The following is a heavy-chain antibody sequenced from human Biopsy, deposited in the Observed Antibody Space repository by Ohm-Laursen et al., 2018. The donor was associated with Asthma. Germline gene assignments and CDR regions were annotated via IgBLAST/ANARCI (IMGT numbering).Heavy chain of an antibody. CDR2: ISVYNGNT. V-gene: IGHV1-18*01. J-gene: IGHJ6*02. Sequence: ASVKVSCKPSGYTFNSAGITWGREAPGQRLEWMGWISVYNGNTKVAKKLQDRVTMITDTSTSTANMELRSLRSDDTAVCFCARAGDYSRYYGIDVWGQGTTVTVS. CDR3: ARAGDYSRYYGIDV. CDR1: GYTFNSAG. D-gene: IGHD3-10*01.